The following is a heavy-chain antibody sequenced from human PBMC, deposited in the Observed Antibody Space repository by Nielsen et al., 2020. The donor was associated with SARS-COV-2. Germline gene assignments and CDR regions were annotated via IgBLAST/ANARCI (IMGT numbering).Heavy chain of an antibody. Sequence: ASVKVSCKTSGYTFTSNYVHWVRQAPGQGLEWMGLINSSGGRTIYAQMFQGRVTVTRDTSTSTVYMELSSLRSEDTAVYYCARGGLVVVDSFDYWGQGTLVTVSS. CDR1: GYTFTSNY. CDR2: INSSGGRT. V-gene: IGHV1-46*01. CDR3: ARGGLVVVDSFDY. D-gene: IGHD2-15*01. J-gene: IGHJ4*02.